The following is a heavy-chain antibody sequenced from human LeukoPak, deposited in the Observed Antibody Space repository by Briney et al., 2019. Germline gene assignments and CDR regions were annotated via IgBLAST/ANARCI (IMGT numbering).Heavy chain of an antibody. J-gene: IGHJ6*02. Sequence: PSETLSLTCAVSGGSISSGGYSWSWIRQPPGEGLEWIGYIYHSGSTYYNPSLKSRVTISVDRSKNQFSLKLSSVTAADTAVYYCARGRTDYYYYGMDVWGQGTTVTVSS. V-gene: IGHV4-30-2*01. CDR2: IYHSGST. D-gene: IGHD1-1*01. CDR1: GGSISSGGYS. CDR3: ARGRTDYYYYGMDV.